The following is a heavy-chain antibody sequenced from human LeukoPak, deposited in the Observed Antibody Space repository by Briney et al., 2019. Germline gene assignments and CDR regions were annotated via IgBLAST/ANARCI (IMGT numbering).Heavy chain of an antibody. CDR3: ARPTVEMATTDALDI. V-gene: IGHV3-21*01. CDR2: ISSSSSYI. J-gene: IGHJ3*02. Sequence: LSCAASGFTFSSXSMNWVXQXXGXGXEWVSSISSSSSYIYYADSVKGRFTISRDNATNSLYLQMNSLRAEDTAVYYCARPTVEMATTDALDIWGQGTMVTVSS. CDR1: GFTFSSXS. D-gene: IGHD5-24*01.